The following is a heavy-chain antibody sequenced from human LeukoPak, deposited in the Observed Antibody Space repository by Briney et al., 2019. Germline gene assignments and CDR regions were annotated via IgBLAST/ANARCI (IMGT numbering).Heavy chain of an antibody. CDR3: ARSRGIAARPHYYYGMDV. CDR1: GVSFSGYY. CDR2: INHSGST. J-gene: IGHJ6*02. D-gene: IGHD6-6*01. V-gene: IGHV4-34*01. Sequence: NPSETLSLTCAVYGVSFSGYYWSWIRQPPGKGLEWIGEINHSGSTNYNPSLKSRVTISVDTSKNQFSLKLSSVTAADTAVYYCARSRGIAARPHYYYGMDVWGQGTTVTVSS.